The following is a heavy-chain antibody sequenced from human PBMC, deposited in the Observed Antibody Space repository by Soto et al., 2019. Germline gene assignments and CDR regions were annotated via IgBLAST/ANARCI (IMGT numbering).Heavy chain of an antibody. Sequence: LSLTCTVSGGSLSSSSYYWGRIRQPPGKGLEWIGSIYYSGSTYYNPSLKSRVTISVDTSKNQFSLKLSSVTAADTAVYYCARLDRQGFHNSYGMDVWGQGTTVTVSS. D-gene: IGHD1-1*01. J-gene: IGHJ6*02. CDR3: ARLDRQGFHNSYGMDV. CDR2: IYYSGST. V-gene: IGHV4-39*01. CDR1: GGSLSSSSYY.